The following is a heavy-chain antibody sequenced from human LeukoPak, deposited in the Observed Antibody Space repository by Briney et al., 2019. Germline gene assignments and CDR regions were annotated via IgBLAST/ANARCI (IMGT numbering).Heavy chain of an antibody. CDR3: ARTRGSYFFLFHY. CDR2: INPNSGGT. CDR1: GYTFTGYY. J-gene: IGHJ4*02. V-gene: IGHV1-2*02. D-gene: IGHD1-26*01. Sequence: GASVKVSCKASGYTFTGYYMHWVRQAPGQGLEWMGWINPNSGGTNYAQKFQGRVTMTRDTSISTAYMELSRLRSDDTAVYYCARTRGSYFFLFHYWGQGTLVTVSS.